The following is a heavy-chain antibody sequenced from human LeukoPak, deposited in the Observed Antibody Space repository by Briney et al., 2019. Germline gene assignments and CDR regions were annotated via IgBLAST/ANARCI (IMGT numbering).Heavy chain of an antibody. CDR2: IIPILGIA. J-gene: IGHJ4*02. CDR1: GGTFSSHA. D-gene: IGHD6-13*01. Sequence: ASVKVSCKASGGTFSSHAMSWVRQAPGQGLEWMGRIIPILGIANYAENFQGRVTITADKSKSTAYMELSSLRAEDTAVYYCARPAGTTKSFDYWGQGTLVTVSS. V-gene: IGHV1-69*04. CDR3: ARPAGTTKSFDY.